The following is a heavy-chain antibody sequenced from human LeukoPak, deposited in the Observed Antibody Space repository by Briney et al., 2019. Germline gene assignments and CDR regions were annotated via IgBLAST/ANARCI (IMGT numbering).Heavy chain of an antibody. CDR1: GFTFSSYA. CDR3: ARDPHRGYSYGTGSNYFDY. Sequence: PGGSLRLSCAASGFTFSSYAMHWVRQAPGKGLEWVAVISYDGTNKYYADSVKGRFTISRDSSKNTLYLQMNSLRAEDTAVYYCARDPHRGYSYGTGSNYFDYWGQGTLVTVSS. V-gene: IGHV3-30*04. J-gene: IGHJ4*02. D-gene: IGHD5-18*01. CDR2: ISYDGTNK.